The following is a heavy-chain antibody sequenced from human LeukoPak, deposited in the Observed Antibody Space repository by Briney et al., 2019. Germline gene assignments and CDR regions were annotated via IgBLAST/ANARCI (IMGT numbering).Heavy chain of an antibody. CDR1: GFTFSNYG. J-gene: IGHJ4*02. V-gene: IGHV3-33*01. Sequence: PGRPLRLSCAASGFTFSNYGMHWVRQAPGKGLEWVAVIWHDGSNKYYPDSVKGRFTISRDNSKNTLYLQMNSLRAEDTAVYYCARVSSHWYFDYWGQGTLVTVSS. CDR2: IWHDGSNK. D-gene: IGHD3-16*02. CDR3: ARVSSHWYFDY.